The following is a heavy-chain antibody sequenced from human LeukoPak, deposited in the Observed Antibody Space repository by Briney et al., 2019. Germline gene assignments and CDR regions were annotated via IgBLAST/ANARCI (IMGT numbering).Heavy chain of an antibody. J-gene: IGHJ6*02. Sequence: GASVKVSCKASGYTFTGYYMHWVRQAPGQGLEWMGWINPNSGGTNYAQKFQGRVTMTRDTSISTAYMELSRLRSDDTAVYYCARDRYCSSTSCFDPGYYYGMDVWGQGTTVTVFS. D-gene: IGHD2-2*01. CDR3: ARDRYCSSTSCFDPGYYYGMDV. CDR1: GYTFTGYY. V-gene: IGHV1-2*02. CDR2: INPNSGGT.